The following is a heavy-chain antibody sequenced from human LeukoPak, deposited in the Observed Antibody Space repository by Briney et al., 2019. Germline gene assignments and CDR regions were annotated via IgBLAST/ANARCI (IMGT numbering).Heavy chain of an antibody. D-gene: IGHD3-22*01. CDR3: AKGIGIVVVNDAFDI. V-gene: IGHV3-9*01. CDR2: ISWNSGSI. J-gene: IGHJ3*02. Sequence: GGSLRLSCAASGFTVSSNSMSWVRQAPGKGLEWVSGISWNSGSIGYADSVKGRFTISRDNAKNSLYLQMNSLRAEDTALYYCAKGIGIVVVNDAFDIWGQGTMVTVSS. CDR1: GFTVSSNS.